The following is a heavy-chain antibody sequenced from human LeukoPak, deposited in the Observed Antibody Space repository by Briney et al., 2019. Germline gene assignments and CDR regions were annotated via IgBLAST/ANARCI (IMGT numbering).Heavy chain of an antibody. J-gene: IGHJ4*02. Sequence: PGGSLRLSCAASGFTVSNNYMSWVRQAPGKGLEWVSVIYSDGSTLYADSVKGRFTISRDNSENTLYLQMNSLRAEDTARYYCARLHIRGYRYGFDFWGQGTLVTVSS. D-gene: IGHD5-18*01. CDR1: GFTVSNNY. V-gene: IGHV3-53*01. CDR2: IYSDGST. CDR3: ARLHIRGYRYGFDF.